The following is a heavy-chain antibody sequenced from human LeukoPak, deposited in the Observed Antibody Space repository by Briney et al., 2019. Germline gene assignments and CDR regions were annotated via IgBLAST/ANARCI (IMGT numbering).Heavy chain of an antibody. V-gene: IGHV4-59*02. CDR2: LYYRGNT. D-gene: IGHD1-1*01. CDR3: ARAGNNWSFDY. Sequence: PSETLSLTCTVSGDSVSIYYWSWIRQPPGKGLEWIGYLYYRGNTNYNPSLKSRVTMAVDTSKNQFSLKVSSVTAADTAVYYCARAGNNWSFDYWGQGTLVTVSS. J-gene: IGHJ4*02. CDR1: GDSVSIYY.